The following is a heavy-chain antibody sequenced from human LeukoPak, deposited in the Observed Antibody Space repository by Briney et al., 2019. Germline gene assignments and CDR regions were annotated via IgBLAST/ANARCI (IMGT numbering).Heavy chain of an antibody. CDR2: IIPIFGTA. V-gene: IGHV1-69*01. J-gene: IGHJ6*03. D-gene: IGHD6-6*01. Sequence: SVKVSCKASGGTFSSYAISWVRQAPGQGLEWMGGIIPIFGTANYAQKFQGRVTITADESTSTAYMELSSLRSEDTAVYYCPTFSIAARHYYYYYYMDVWGKGTTVTVFS. CDR1: GGTFSSYA. CDR3: PTFSIAARHYYYYYYMDV.